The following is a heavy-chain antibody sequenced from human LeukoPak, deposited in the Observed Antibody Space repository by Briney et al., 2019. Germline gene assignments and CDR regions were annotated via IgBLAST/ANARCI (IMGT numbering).Heavy chain of an antibody. CDR1: GFTFSGNW. V-gene: IGHV3-7*01. CDR3: ARDAKYYHDSSGYH. CDR2: IDEDGSGK. Sequence: PGGSLRLSCAAPGFTFSGNWMSWVRQAPGKGLEWLANIDEDGSGKYYMDSVKGRFTISRDNARNSLYLQINSLRADDTAVYYCARDAKYYHDSSGYHWGQGTLVTVSS. D-gene: IGHD3-22*01. J-gene: IGHJ4*02.